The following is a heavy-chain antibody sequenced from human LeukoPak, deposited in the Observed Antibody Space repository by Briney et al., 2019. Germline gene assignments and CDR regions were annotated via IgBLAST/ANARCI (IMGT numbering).Heavy chain of an antibody. CDR3: ARLTGSGYGFDI. CDR1: GGSISSYY. Sequence: SETLSLTCTVSGGSISSYYWSWIRQSAGKGLEWIGRIYKNGGTNYNPSLKSRVTISVDTSKNQFSLKLSSVTAADTAVYYCARLTGSGYGFDIWGQGTMVTVSS. J-gene: IGHJ3*02. V-gene: IGHV4-4*07. D-gene: IGHD3-22*01. CDR2: IYKNGGT.